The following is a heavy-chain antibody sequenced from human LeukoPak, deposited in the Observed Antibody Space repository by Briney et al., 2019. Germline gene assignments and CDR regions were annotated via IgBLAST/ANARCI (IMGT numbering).Heavy chain of an antibody. Sequence: GGSLRLSCTDSGVSFADNFMGWLRQAPGKGLEWVSYVSSRGDTIHYSDAVQGRFSISRDNSRRSLYLEMTRLRINDTAVYYCARGGYGWTFKTWGQGTLVSVSS. D-gene: IGHD2/OR15-2a*01. CDR1: GVSFADNF. V-gene: IGHV3-11*01. CDR2: VSSRGDTI. J-gene: IGHJ4*02. CDR3: ARGGYGWTFKT.